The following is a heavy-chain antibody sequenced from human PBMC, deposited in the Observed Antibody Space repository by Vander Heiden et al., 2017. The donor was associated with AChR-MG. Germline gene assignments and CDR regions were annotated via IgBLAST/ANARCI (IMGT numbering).Heavy chain of an antibody. CDR1: GYSFTDAY. V-gene: IGHV1-2*02. CDR2: IDPERGGA. J-gene: IGHJ3*01. D-gene: IGHD2-2*01. Sequence: QVQLVQSGSEVKKPGASVKVSCKASGYSFTDAYIHWVRQAPGQGLEWMGSIDPERGGARYAQKFQGRLTMTRDTSIRTAYLELSRLTSDETAVYYCARSRAFDFWGQGTRVTVSS. CDR3: ARSRAFDF.